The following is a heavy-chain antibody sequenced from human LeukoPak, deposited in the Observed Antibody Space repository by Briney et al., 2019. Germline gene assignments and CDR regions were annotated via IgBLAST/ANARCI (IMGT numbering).Heavy chain of an antibody. CDR3: ARVYDSSGYYWYGFDI. V-gene: IGHV5-51*01. Sequence: GESLKISCKGFGYNFTSYWIGWVRQMPGKGLEWMGIIYPVDSDTIYSPSFQGQVTISADKSINTAYLQWSSLKSSDTATYYCARVYDSSGYYWYGFDIWGQGTMVTVSS. D-gene: IGHD3-22*01. J-gene: IGHJ3*02. CDR1: GYNFTSYW. CDR2: IYPVDSDT.